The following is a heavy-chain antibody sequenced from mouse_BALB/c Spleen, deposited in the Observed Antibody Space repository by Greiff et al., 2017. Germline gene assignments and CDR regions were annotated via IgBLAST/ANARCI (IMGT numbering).Heavy chain of an antibody. V-gene: IGHV5-6-5*01. Sequence: EVQLVESGGGLVKPGGSLKLSCAASGFTFSSYAMSWVRQTPEKRLEWVASISSGGSTYYPDSVKGRFTISRDNARNILYLQMSSLRSEDTAMYYCAKGGYYGSSYGWYFDVWGAGTTVTVSS. CDR3: AKGGYYGSSYGWYFDV. CDR1: GFTFSSYA. J-gene: IGHJ1*01. D-gene: IGHD1-1*01. CDR2: ISSGGST.